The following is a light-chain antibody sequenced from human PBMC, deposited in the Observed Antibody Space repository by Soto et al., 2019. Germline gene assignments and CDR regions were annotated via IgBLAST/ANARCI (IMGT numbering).Light chain of an antibody. CDR3: QQYSSAPQT. V-gene: IGKV4-1*01. J-gene: IGKJ2*01. CDR1: QSVLSNS. CDR2: WAS. Sequence: IVMTQSPESLAVSLGERATINCKSSQSVLSNSIAWYQQKPGQPPKLLIYWASTRESGVPDRFSGSVSGTDFTLTISSLQAEDVAVYYCQQYSSAPQTFGQGTKLEIK.